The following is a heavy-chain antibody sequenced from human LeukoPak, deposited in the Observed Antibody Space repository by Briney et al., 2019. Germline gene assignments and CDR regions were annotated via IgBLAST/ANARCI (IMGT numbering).Heavy chain of an antibody. D-gene: IGHD3-10*01. CDR2: IYYSGST. CDR3: ARHSPGLWFGETYYYYYMDV. Sequence: PSETLSLTCTVSGGSISSYYWSWIRQPPGKGLEWIGYIYYSGSTNYNPSLKSRVTISVDTSKNQFSLKLSSVTAADTAVYYCARHSPGLWFGETYYYYYMDVWGKGTTVTISS. J-gene: IGHJ6*03. CDR1: GGSISSYY. V-gene: IGHV4-59*08.